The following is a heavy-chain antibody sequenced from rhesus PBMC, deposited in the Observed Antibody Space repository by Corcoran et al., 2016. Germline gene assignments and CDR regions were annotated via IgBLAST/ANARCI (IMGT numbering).Heavy chain of an antibody. V-gene: IGHV4-106*01. D-gene: IGHD4-29*01. Sequence: QVQLQESGPGLVKPSETLSLTCAVSGGSISADSYWSWIRQSPGTGLEWSGCIYGSGGGTNYNPSLKNRVTISIDTSKNQFSLKLSSVTAADTAVYYCAREEAALSYWGQGVLVTVSS. CDR1: GGSISADSY. CDR2: IYGSGGGT. CDR3: AREEAALSY. J-gene: IGHJ4*01.